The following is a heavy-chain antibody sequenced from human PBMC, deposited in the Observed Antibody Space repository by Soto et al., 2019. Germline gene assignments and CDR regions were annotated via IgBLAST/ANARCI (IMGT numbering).Heavy chain of an antibody. CDR1: GAYISGVSDY. CDR2: IYSRGST. Sequence: QVQLQESGPGLVKPSQTLSLTCTVSGAYISGVSDYWTWIRQHPGKGLEWIGNIYSRGSTSSTPYLQSRLTLPVDTSTNLLSLKSTSVSAADTAVYYCARAYYDFLTGYYRDVFDIWGQGTVVTVSS. D-gene: IGHD3-9*01. CDR3: ARAYYDFLTGYYRDVFDI. V-gene: IGHV4-31*03. J-gene: IGHJ3*02.